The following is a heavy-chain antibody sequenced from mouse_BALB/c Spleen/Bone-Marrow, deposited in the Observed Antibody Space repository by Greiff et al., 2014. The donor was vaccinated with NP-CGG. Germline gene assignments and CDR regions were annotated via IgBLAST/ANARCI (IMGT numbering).Heavy chain of an antibody. CDR1: GFSFSGYG. J-gene: IGHJ3*01. CDR3: ARPFTTVVATVFAY. CDR2: IGVGGTYT. Sequence: EVKVVESGGDLVKPGGSLKLSCAASGFSFSGYGMSWVHQTPDKRLEWVATIGVGGTYTYYPDSVKGRFTISRDKAKNTLYLRMSSLKSEDTAMYYCARPFTTVVATVFAYWGQGTLVTVSA. V-gene: IGHV5-6*01. D-gene: IGHD1-1*01.